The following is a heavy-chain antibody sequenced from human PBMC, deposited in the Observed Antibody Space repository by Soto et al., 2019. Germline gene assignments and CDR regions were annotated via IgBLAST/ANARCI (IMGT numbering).Heavy chain of an antibody. CDR2: IIPIFGTA. CDR1: GGTFSSYA. J-gene: IGHJ5*02. D-gene: IGHD1-26*01. V-gene: IGHV1-69*01. CDR3: AREASIVGATRGWFDP. Sequence: QVQLVQSGAEVKKPGSSVKASCKASGGTFSSYAISWVRQAPGQGLEWMGGIIPIFGTANYAQKFQGRVTITADESTSTAYMELSSLRSEDTAVYYCAREASIVGATRGWFDPWGQGTLVTVSS.